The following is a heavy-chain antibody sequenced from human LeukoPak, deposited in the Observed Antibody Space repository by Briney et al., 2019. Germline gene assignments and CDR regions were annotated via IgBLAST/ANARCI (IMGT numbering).Heavy chain of an antibody. CDR1: GGSFSGYY. CDR3: ARVWRYCSGGSCRYYYYYYMDV. J-gene: IGHJ6*03. CDR2: INHSGNT. V-gene: IGHV4-34*01. Sequence: PSETLSLTCAVYGGSFSGYYWSWIRQPPGKGLEWIGEINHSGNTNYNPSLKSRVTISVDTSKNQFSLKLSSVTAADTAVYYCARVWRYCSGGSCRYYYYYYMDVWGKGTTVTVSS. D-gene: IGHD2-15*01.